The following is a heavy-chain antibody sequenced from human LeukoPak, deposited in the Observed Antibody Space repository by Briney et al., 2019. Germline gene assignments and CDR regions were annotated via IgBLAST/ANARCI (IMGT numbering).Heavy chain of an antibody. V-gene: IGHV4-38-2*02. CDR3: ARRRIGYYSSYFDY. Sequence: PSETLSLTCTVSGYSISSGYYWGWIRQPPGKGLEWIGSIYHSGSTYYNPSLKSRVTISVDTSKNQFSLKLSSVTAADTAVYYCARRRIGYYSSYFDYWGQGTLVTVSS. D-gene: IGHD3-3*01. CDR2: IYHSGST. CDR1: GYSISSGYY. J-gene: IGHJ4*02.